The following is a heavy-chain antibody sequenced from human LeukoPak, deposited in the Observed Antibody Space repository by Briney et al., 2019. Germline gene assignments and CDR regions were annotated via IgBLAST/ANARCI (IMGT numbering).Heavy chain of an antibody. V-gene: IGHV3-23*01. CDR1: GFTFSPYS. Sequence: GGSLRLSCAASGFTFSPYSMSWVRQAPGKGLEWVSAIRGGGENTYYADSVKGRFTISRDNSKDTLSLQMNSLRAEDTAVYYCAKISWDGRGTFYWGQGTLVTVSS. CDR3: AKISWDGRGTFY. CDR2: IRGGGENT. D-gene: IGHD2-15*01. J-gene: IGHJ4*02.